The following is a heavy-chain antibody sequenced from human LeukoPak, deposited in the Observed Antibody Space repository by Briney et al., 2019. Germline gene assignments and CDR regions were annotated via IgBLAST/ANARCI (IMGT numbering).Heavy chain of an antibody. CDR1: GYTFTSYA. V-gene: IGHV7-4-1*02. Sequence: GASVKVSCKASGYTFTSYAMNWVRQAPGQGLEWMGWINTNTGNPTYAQGFTGRFVFSLDTSVSTAYLQISSLKAEDTAIYYCARGPSSWPRKYYYGLDVWGQGTTVTGSS. CDR3: ARGPSSWPRKYYYGLDV. CDR2: INTNTGNP. J-gene: IGHJ6*02. D-gene: IGHD6-13*01.